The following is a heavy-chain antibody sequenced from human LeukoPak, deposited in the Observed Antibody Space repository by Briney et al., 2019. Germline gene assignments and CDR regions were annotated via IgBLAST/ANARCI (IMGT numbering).Heavy chain of an antibody. V-gene: IGHV4-59*01. Sequence: SETLSLTCTVSGASISSYYWSWIRQPPGKGLEWIGYMYYSGSTNYNPSLKSRVTVSVDTSKNQFSLKLSSVTAADTAVYYCARHQWVPAFDVWGQGTMVTVSS. CDR2: MYYSGST. J-gene: IGHJ3*01. CDR3: ARHQWVPAFDV. CDR1: GASISSYY. D-gene: IGHD1-26*01.